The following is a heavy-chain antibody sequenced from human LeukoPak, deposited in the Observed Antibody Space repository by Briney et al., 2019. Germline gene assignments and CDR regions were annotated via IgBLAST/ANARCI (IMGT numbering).Heavy chain of an antibody. CDR1: GGSISSSSYY. CDR3: ARPRIAAAGTNAFDI. D-gene: IGHD6-13*01. V-gene: IGHV4-39*01. CDR2: IYYSGTT. J-gene: IGHJ3*02. Sequence: SETLFLTCTVSGGSISSSSYYWGWIRQPPGKGLEWIGSIYYSGTTYYNPSLKSRVTISVDTSKNQFSLKLSSVTAADTAVYYCARPRIAAAGTNAFDIWGQGTMVTVSS.